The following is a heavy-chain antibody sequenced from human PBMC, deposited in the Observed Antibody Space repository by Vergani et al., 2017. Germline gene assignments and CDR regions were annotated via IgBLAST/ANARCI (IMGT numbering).Heavy chain of an antibody. CDR3: ARGPSVVQGHYIYYYSYFMDV. CDR1: GDSMHNYY. Sequence: QVHLQEAGPGLVKPAETLSLTCTVSGDSMHNYYWNWIRQTPGKGLEWIGYIYLGGTTNYKPYLESRVSLLADTSKNQFYLQLTSVTAADKDVYYCARGPSVVQGHYIYYYSYFMDVWGKGTTVTVSS. D-gene: IGHD2-15*01. V-gene: IGHV4-59*01. CDR2: IYLGGTT. J-gene: IGHJ6*03.